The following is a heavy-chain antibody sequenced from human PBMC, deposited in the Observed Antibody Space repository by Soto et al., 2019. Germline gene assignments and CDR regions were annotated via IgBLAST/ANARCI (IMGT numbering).Heavy chain of an antibody. CDR1: GGTFSSYT. D-gene: IGHD3-9*01. J-gene: IGHJ6*03. CDR3: AREYFDWLLYRNYYYYMDV. V-gene: IGHV1-69*04. Sequence: ASVKVSCKASGGTFSSYTISWVRQAPGQGLEWMGRIIPILGIANYAQKFQGRVTITADKSTSTAYMELSSLRSEDTAVYYCAREYFDWLLYRNYYYYMDVWGKGTTVTVSS. CDR2: IIPILGIA.